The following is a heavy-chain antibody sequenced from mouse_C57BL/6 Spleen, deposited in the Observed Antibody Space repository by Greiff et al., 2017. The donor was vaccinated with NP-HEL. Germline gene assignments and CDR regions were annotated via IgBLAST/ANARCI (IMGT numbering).Heavy chain of an antibody. D-gene: IGHD2-3*01. J-gene: IGHJ2*01. Sequence: EVQLVESGGGLVKPGGSLKLSCAASGFTFSSYAMSWVRQTPEKRLEWVATISDGGSYTYYPDNVKGRFTISRDNAKNNRYLQMRHLKSEDTAMYYCARGIYDGYLYYFDYWGQGTTLTVSS. CDR1: GFTFSSYA. CDR2: ISDGGSYT. V-gene: IGHV5-4*01. CDR3: ARGIYDGYLYYFDY.